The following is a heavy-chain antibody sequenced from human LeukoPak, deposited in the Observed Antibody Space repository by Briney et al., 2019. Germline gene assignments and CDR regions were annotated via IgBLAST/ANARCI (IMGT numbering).Heavy chain of an antibody. CDR1: GGTFSSYA. Sequence: ASVKVSCKASGGTFSSYAISWVRQAPGQGLEWMGWINPNSGGTNYAQKFQGWVTMTRDTSISTAYMELSRLRSDDTAVYYCARVRDYGGNDDAFDIWGQGTMVTVSS. D-gene: IGHD4-23*01. CDR2: INPNSGGT. CDR3: ARVRDYGGNDDAFDI. V-gene: IGHV1-2*04. J-gene: IGHJ3*02.